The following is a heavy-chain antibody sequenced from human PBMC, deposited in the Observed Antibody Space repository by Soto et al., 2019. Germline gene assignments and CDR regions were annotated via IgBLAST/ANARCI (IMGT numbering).Heavy chain of an antibody. CDR3: AKDGVLRYFDWLSALDPYYYMDV. V-gene: IGHV3-23*01. CDR1: GLTFSSYA. J-gene: IGHJ6*03. CDR2: ISGSGGST. D-gene: IGHD3-9*01. Sequence: PGGSLRLSCAASGLTFSSYAMSWVRQAPGKGLEWVSAISGSGGSTYYADSVKGRFTISRDNSKNTLYLQMNSLRAEDTAVYYCAKDGVLRYFDWLSALDPYYYMDVWGKGTTVTVSS.